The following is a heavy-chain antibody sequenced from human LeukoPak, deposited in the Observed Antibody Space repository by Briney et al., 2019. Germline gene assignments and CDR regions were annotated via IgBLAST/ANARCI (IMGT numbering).Heavy chain of an antibody. CDR3: ASRGGYGGNSVPGFDY. D-gene: IGHD4-23*01. CDR2: VYYSGNT. CDR1: GGSISSNNYY. V-gene: IGHV4-39*01. J-gene: IGHJ4*02. Sequence: SETLSLTCTVSGGSISSNNYYWGWIRQPPGKGLEWIGSVYYSGNTYYNPSLKSRVTISVDTSKNQFSLKLISVTAADTAVYYCASRGGYGGNSVPGFDYWGQGTLVTVSS.